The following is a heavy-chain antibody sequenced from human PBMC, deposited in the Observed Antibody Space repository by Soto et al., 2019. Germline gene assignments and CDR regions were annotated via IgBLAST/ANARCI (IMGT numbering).Heavy chain of an antibody. Sequence: QVQLQQWGAGLLKPSETLSLTCAVYGGSFSGYYWSWIRQPPGKVLEWLGEINHSGSTNYNPSLESPVNISVDTAKNQFYMQLSSVTAADTAVYFFARVRVITFYSAQKKYYYYYYGMDVWGEGTTVTVSS. CDR1: GGSFSGYY. J-gene: IGHJ6*04. CDR2: INHSGST. CDR3: ARVRVITFYSAQKKYYYYYYGMDV. D-gene: IGHD2-21*01. V-gene: IGHV4-34*01.